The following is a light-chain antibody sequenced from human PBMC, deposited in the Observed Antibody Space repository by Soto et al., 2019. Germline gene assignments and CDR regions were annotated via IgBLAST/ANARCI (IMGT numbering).Light chain of an antibody. V-gene: IGLV3-21*02. Sequence: SYELTQSPSVSVAPGQTARITCGGNNIGSKSVHWYQQKPGQAPVLVVYDDSDRPSGIPERFSGSKSGNTASLTVSGLQAEDEADYYCSSYAGSTYVFGTGTKVTVL. CDR1: NIGSKS. CDR3: SSYAGSTYV. J-gene: IGLJ1*01. CDR2: DDS.